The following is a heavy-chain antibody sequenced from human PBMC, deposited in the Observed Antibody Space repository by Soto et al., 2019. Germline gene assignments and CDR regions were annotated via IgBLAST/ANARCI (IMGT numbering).Heavy chain of an antibody. CDR2: VYYSGST. D-gene: IGHD1-1*01. J-gene: IGHJ4*02. CDR3: ARHRNWKVDY. Sequence: SETLSLTCTVSGDSNSGGASFWSWIRQPPGKGLEWIPNVYYSGSTHYNPSLKSRVTISVDTSKNQFSLKLTSVTAADTAVYYCARHRNWKVDYWGQGTLVTVSS. CDR1: GDSNSGGASF. V-gene: IGHV4-39*01.